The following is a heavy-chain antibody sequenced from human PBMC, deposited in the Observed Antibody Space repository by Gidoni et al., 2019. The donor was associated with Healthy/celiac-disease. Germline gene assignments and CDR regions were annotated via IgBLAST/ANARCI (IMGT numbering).Heavy chain of an antibody. Sequence: QMQLVQSGPELKKPGTSVKVSCKASGFTFTSSAVQWVRQARGQRLEWIGWIVVGSGNTNYEQKFQERVTITRDMSTSTAYMELSSLRSEDTAVYYCAAAPSPAGIDAFDIWGQGTMVTVSS. J-gene: IGHJ3*02. D-gene: IGHD1-1*01. CDR1: GFTFTSSA. V-gene: IGHV1-58*01. CDR3: AAAPSPAGIDAFDI. CDR2: IVVGSGNT.